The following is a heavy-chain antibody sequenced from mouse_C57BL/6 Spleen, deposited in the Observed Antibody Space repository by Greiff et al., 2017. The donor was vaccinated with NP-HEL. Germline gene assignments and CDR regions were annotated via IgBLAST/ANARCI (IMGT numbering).Heavy chain of an antibody. CDR2: IYPGDGDT. V-gene: IGHV1-82*01. CDR3: ARAEVYEYGDYAMDY. J-gene: IGHJ4*01. Sequence: QVQLKESGPELVKPGASVKISCKASGYAFSSSWMNWVKQRPGKGLEWIGRIYPGDGDTNYNGKFKGKATLTADKSPSTAYMQLSSLTSEESAVYVCARAEVYEYGDYAMDYWGQGTAVTVSS. D-gene: IGHD2-4*01. CDR1: GYAFSSSW.